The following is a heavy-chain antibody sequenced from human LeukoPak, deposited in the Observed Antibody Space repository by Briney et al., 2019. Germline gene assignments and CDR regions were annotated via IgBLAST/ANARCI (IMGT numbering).Heavy chain of an antibody. D-gene: IGHD5-12*01. J-gene: IGHJ4*02. CDR2: IYSGGNT. V-gene: IGHV3-66*01. CDR1: GFTVSGTY. CDR3: ARALYSGHADLFDS. Sequence: GGSLRLSCAVPGFTVSGTYMSWVRQAPGKGLEWASVIYSGGNTYYSDSVKGRFAISRDTSKNTLYLQMNSLRAEDTAVYYCARALYSGHADLFDSWGQGTLVTVSS.